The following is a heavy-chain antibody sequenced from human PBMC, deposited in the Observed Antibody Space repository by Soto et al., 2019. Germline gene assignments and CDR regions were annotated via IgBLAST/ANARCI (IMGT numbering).Heavy chain of an antibody. Sequence: EVPVLESGGGLVQPGGSLRLSCAASGFTFDIYAMSWVRQVPGKGLEWVSTISKRGNTHSAESVKGRFTISRDNSKNTVFLQMNSLRAEDTAVYYCEKLLGFSGWSFDSWGQGTPVTVSS. CDR2: ISKRGNT. CDR3: EKLLGFSGWSFDS. D-gene: IGHD3-22*01. J-gene: IGHJ5*01. CDR1: GFTFDIYA. V-gene: IGHV3-23*01.